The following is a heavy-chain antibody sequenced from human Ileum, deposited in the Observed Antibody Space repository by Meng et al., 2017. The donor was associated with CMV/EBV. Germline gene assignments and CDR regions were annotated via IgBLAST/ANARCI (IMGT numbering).Heavy chain of an antibody. J-gene: IGHJ4*02. V-gene: IGHV1-18*01. D-gene: IGHD2/OR15-2a*01. Sequence: WGRQVPGQGLEWMGWIGAYNGNTNYAPKFQGRVTMTTDTRTATAYMELRSLRSDDTAFYYCARDLDSGRVSSDLILVPPSTRLFDYWGQGTLVTVSS. CDR2: IGAYNGNT. CDR3: ARDLDSGRVSSDLILVPPSTRLFDY.